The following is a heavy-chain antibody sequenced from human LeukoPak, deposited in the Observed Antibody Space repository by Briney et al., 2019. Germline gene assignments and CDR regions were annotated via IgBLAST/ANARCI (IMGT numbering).Heavy chain of an antibody. CDR2: IIPIFGTA. V-gene: IGHV1-69*13. CDR3: ARDRYLYDILTGYYVPSYYYYGMDV. J-gene: IGHJ6*02. CDR1: GGTFSSYA. D-gene: IGHD3-9*01. Sequence: SVKVSCKASGGTFSSYAISWVRQAPGQGLEWMGGIIPIFGTANYAQKFQGRVTITADESTSTAYMELSSLRSEDTAVYYCARDRYLYDILTGYYVPSYYYYGMDVWGQGTTVTVSS.